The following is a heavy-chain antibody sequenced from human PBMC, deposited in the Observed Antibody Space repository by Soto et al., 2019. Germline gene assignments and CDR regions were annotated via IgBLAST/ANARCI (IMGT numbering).Heavy chain of an antibody. V-gene: IGHV4-34*01. CDR2: INHSGST. J-gene: IGHJ4*02. D-gene: IGHD5-12*01. CDR3: ERGFILAGMVATFFDC. Sequence: SETLSLTCAVYGGSFSGYYWSWIRQPPGKGLEWIGEINHSGSTNYNPSLKSRVTISVDTSKNQFSLKLSSVTAADTAVYYCERGFILAGMVATFFDCWGQGTLVTVSS. CDR1: GGSFSGYY.